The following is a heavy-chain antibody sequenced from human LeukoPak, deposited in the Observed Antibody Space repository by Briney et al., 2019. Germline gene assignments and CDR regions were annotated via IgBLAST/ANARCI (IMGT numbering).Heavy chain of an antibody. CDR2: IYYSGST. V-gene: IGHV4-39*07. Sequence: PSETLSLTCTVSGGSISSSSYYWGWIRQPPGKGLEWIGSIYYSGSTYYNPSLKSRVTISVDTSKNQFSLKLSSVTAADTAVYYCASRTYYYDSSGYYYSGEPYYFDYWGQGTLVTVSS. D-gene: IGHD3-22*01. CDR1: GGSISSSSYY. J-gene: IGHJ4*02. CDR3: ASRTYYYDSSGYYYSGEPYYFDY.